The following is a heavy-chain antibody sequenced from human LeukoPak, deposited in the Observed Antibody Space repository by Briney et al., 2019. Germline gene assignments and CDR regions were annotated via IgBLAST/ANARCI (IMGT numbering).Heavy chain of an antibody. CDR3: AKEASRGFDI. CDR2: ISGSDGST. D-gene: IGHD6-6*01. J-gene: IGHJ3*02. CDR1: GFTFSNYG. Sequence: PGGSLRLSCAASGFTFSNYGMSWVRQAPGKGLEWVSVISGSDGSTNYADSVKGRFTISRDNSKNTLYLQMNSLRAEDTAVYYCAKEASRGFDIWGQGTMVTVSS. V-gene: IGHV3-23*01.